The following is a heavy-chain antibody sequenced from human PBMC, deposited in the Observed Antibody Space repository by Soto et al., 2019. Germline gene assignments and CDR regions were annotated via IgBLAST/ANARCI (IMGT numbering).Heavy chain of an antibody. CDR2: IYFSGST. Sequence: QLQLQESGPGLVKPSQTLSLTCAVSGGSISNGGYYWSWIRQHPGKGLEWSGSIYFSGSTYYNPSLKSRVTIPVATPKNQFSLKMSYVTAADTAVSYCARDSHSQQPNNRWEGGYRDVWGKGTTVTVSS. CDR3: ARDSHSQQPNNRWEGGYRDV. D-gene: IGHD6-13*01. J-gene: IGHJ6*03. CDR1: GGSISNGGYY. V-gene: IGHV4-31*11.